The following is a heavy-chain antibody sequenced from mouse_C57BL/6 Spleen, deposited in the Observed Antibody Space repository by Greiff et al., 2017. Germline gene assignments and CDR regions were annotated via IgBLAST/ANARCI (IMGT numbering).Heavy chain of an antibody. J-gene: IGHJ3*01. V-gene: IGHV1-55*01. CDR2: IYPGSGST. Sequence: VQLQQPGAELVKPGASVKMSCKASGYTFTSYWITWVKQRPGQGLEWIGDIYPGSGSTNYNEKFKSKATLTVDTSSSTAYMQLSSLTSEASAVYYCAREEGYYYGSSSAWFAYWGQGTLVTVSA. D-gene: IGHD1-1*01. CDR3: AREEGYYYGSSSAWFAY. CDR1: GYTFTSYW.